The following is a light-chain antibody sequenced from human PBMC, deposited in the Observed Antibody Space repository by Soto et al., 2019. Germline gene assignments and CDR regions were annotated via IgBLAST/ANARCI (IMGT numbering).Light chain of an antibody. V-gene: IGLV1-40*01. CDR2: GNS. CDR1: SSNIGAGYD. J-gene: IGLJ2*01. CDR3: QSYDSSLSAMV. Sequence: QSVLTQPPSVSGAPGQRVTISCTGSSSNIGAGYDINWYQQLPGTAPKLPIYGNSNRPSGVPDRFSGSKSGTSASLAITGLQAEDEADYYCQSYDSSLSAMVFGGGTKVTVL.